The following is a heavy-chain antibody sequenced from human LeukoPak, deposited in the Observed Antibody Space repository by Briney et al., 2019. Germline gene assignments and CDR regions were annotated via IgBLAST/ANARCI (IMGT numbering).Heavy chain of an antibody. CDR3: ARDVVAAAGTWDY. J-gene: IGHJ4*02. CDR2: ISTSGTT. D-gene: IGHD6-13*01. V-gene: IGHV4-4*07. CDR1: GDSISYYY. Sequence: SETLSLTCTVSGDSISYYYWNWIRQPAGKGLEWIGRISTSGTTNYNPSLKSRVTMSVDTSKNQFSLKLSSVTAADTAVYYCARDVVAAAGTWDYWGQGTLVTVSS.